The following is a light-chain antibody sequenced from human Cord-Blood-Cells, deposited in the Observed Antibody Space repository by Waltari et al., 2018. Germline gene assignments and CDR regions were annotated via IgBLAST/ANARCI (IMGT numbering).Light chain of an antibody. Sequence: IVMTQSPATLSVSPGERATLSCRASQSVSSNLAWSQQKPGQAPRLLIYVASTRATGIPARFSGSGSGTEFTLTISSLQSEDFAVYYCQQYNNWPPLTFGGGTKVEIK. CDR1: QSVSSN. CDR3: QQYNNWPPLT. V-gene: IGKV3-15*01. J-gene: IGKJ4*01. CDR2: VAS.